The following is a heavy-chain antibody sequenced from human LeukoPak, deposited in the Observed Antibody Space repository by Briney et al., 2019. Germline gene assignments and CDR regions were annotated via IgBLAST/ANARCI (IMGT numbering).Heavy chain of an antibody. CDR1: GYTLTSYY. J-gene: IGHJ4*02. Sequence: GASVKVSCKASGYTLTSYYMHWVRQAPGQGLEWMGGIIPIFGTANYAQKFQGRVTITADGSTSTAYMELSSLRSEDTAVYYCATLPLRKRYFDYWGQGTLVTVSS. D-gene: IGHD2-15*01. V-gene: IGHV1-69*13. CDR2: IIPIFGTA. CDR3: ATLPLRKRYFDY.